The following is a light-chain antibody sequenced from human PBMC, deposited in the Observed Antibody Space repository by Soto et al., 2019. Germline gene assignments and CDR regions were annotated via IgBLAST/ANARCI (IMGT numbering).Light chain of an antibody. CDR3: HQYFNPRT. Sequence: DTRLTQSPSSLSASVGDRVTITCQASQHISDYLNWYQQKPGKAPQLLIYDGTKLETGVPSRFSGSGSGTEFTFTISSLQPEDTATYYCHQYFNPRTFGGGTKVEI. J-gene: IGKJ4*01. CDR2: DGT. CDR1: QHISDY. V-gene: IGKV1-33*01.